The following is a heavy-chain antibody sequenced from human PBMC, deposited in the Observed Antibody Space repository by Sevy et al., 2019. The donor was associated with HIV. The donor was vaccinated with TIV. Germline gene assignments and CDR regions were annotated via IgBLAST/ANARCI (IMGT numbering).Heavy chain of an antibody. CDR3: ARAGGRNHWGMDV. V-gene: IGHV4-59*01. CDR2: ISYSGST. J-gene: IGHJ6*02. CDR1: GGSISSYY. D-gene: IGHD2-15*01. Sequence: SETLSLTCTVSGGSISSYYWSWIRQPPGKGLEWIGYISYSGSTNDNPSLRSRVTISIDTSKNQFSLRLSSVSAADTAVYYCARAGGRNHWGMDVWGPGTTVTVSS.